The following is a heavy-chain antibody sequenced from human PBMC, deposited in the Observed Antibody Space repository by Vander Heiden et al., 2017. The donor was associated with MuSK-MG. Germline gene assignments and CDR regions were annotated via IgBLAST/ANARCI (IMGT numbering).Heavy chain of an antibody. J-gene: IGHJ4*02. CDR2: ISYDGSNK. CDR3: ARDRATMVREAFGY. D-gene: IGHD3-10*01. CDR1: GFPFRSYA. Sequence: QVQLVDSGGGVVQPGRSLRPSCAASGFPFRSYAMRWVRQAPGKGLEWVAVISYDGSNKYYADSVKGRFTISRDNSKNTLYLQMNSLRAEDTAVYYCARDRATMVREAFGYWGQGTLVTVSS. V-gene: IGHV3-30-3*01.